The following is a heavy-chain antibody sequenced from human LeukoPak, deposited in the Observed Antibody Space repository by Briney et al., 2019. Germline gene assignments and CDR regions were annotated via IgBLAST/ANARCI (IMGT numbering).Heavy chain of an antibody. V-gene: IGHV1-18*01. D-gene: IGHD3-9*01. Sequence: ASVKVSCKASGYTFTSYGISWVRQAPGQGLEWMGWISDYDGNTNYAQNLQGRVTMTTDTSTSTAYMELRSLRSDDTAVYYCARVGGGTVLTGYYPDYWGQGTLVTVSS. CDR1: GYTFTSYG. CDR2: ISDYDGNT. J-gene: IGHJ4*02. CDR3: ARVGGGTVLTGYYPDY.